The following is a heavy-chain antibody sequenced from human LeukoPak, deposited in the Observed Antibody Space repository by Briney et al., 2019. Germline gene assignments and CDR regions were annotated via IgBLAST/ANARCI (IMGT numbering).Heavy chain of an antibody. Sequence: PGGSLRLSWAASGFSFSMYSMAWVRQAPGKGLEWVASINQGGSETYYVESVKGRFTISRDNAMNSFFLQMNSLRAEDTAVYYCARLIGDRTIYDYWGQGTLVTVSS. CDR1: GFSFSMYS. CDR2: INQGGSET. CDR3: ARLIGDRTIYDY. J-gene: IGHJ4*02. D-gene: IGHD6-6*01. V-gene: IGHV3-7*01.